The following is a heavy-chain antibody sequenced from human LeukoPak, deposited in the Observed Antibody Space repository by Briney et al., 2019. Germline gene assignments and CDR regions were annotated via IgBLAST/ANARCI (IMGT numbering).Heavy chain of an antibody. CDR2: INPKRGGT. V-gene: IGHV1-2*02. CDR3: ARDIGQGSSWLYDY. J-gene: IGHJ4*02. CDR1: GYTFTVYY. D-gene: IGHD6-13*01. Sequence: ASVKVSSKASGYTFTVYYMQWGRQAPGEGGEWMGWINPKRGGTNYAQKFQGRDTITRETAITTAYMELSSLRSADTALYYCARDIGQGSSWLYDYWGQGTLVTVSS.